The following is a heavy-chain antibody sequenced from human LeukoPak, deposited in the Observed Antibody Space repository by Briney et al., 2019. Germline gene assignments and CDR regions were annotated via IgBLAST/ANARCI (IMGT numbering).Heavy chain of an antibody. D-gene: IGHD3-3*01. CDR2: IYTSGST. V-gene: IGHV4-4*07. CDR3: ARDSADFWSGLYYYYGMDA. Sequence: SETLSLTCTVSGGSISSYYWSWIRQPAGKGLEWIGRIYTSGSTNYNPSLKSRVTMSVDTSKNQFSLKLSSVTAADTAVYYCARDSADFWSGLYYYYGMDAWGQGTTVTVSS. CDR1: GGSISSYY. J-gene: IGHJ6*02.